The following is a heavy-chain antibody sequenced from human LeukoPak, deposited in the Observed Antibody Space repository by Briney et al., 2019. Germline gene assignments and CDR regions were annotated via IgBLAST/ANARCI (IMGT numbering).Heavy chain of an antibody. J-gene: IGHJ4*02. V-gene: IGHV4-59*01. CDR1: GGSISSYY. CDR3: ARGGWRLDY. CDR2: IYYTGTT. Sequence: TSETLSLTCTVSGGSISSYYWSWVRQPPGKGLEWIGYIYYTGTTNYNPSLKSRVTISVDTSKNQFSLKLSSVTAADTAVYYCARGGWRLDYWGQGTLVTASS. D-gene: IGHD2-15*01.